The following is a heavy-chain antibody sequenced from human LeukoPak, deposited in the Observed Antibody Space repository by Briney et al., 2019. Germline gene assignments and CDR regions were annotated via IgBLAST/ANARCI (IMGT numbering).Heavy chain of an antibody. CDR3: ARRAMVRGVIIS. CDR1: GGTFSSYA. V-gene: IGHV1-69*06. J-gene: IGHJ5*02. Sequence: SVKVSCKASGGTFSSYAISWVRQAPGQGLEWMGGIIPIFGTANYAQKFQGRVTITADKSTSTAYMELSSLRSEDTAVYYCARRAMVRGVIISWGQGTLVTVSS. D-gene: IGHD3-10*01. CDR2: IIPIFGTA.